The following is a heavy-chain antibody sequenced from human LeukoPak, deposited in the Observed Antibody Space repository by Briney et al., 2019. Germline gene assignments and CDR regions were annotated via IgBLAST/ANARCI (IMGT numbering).Heavy chain of an antibody. Sequence: PSQTLSLTCTVSGGSISSGDYYWSWIRQPPGKGLEWIGYIYYSGSTYYNPSLKSRVTISVDTSKNQFSLKLSPVTAADTAVYYCARGLKWGDGNYFDYWGQGTLVTVSS. CDR3: ARGLKWGDGNYFDY. D-gene: IGHD1-26*01. CDR2: IYYSGST. CDR1: GGSISSGDYY. J-gene: IGHJ4*02. V-gene: IGHV4-30-4*08.